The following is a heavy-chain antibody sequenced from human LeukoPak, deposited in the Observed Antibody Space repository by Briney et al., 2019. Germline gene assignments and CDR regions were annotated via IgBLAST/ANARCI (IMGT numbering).Heavy chain of an antibody. CDR1: GFSFSGYW. CDR2: IKQDGSET. Sequence: PGGSLRLSCAASGFSFSGYWMTWVRQAPGKGLEWVANIKQDGSETSYVTSVRGRFTISRDNAKNSLYLQMNTLRVEDTAVYFCAREEVKSFDNWGQGTLVTVSS. V-gene: IGHV3-7*03. CDR3: AREEVKSFDN. J-gene: IGHJ4*02.